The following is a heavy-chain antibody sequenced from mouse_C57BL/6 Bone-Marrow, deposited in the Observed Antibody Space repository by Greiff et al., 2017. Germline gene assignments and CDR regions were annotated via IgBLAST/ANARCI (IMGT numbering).Heavy chain of an antibody. CDR2: IYPRSGYT. CDR3: ASRRMDY. CDR1: GYTFTSYG. J-gene: IGHJ4*01. Sequence: VKLQQSGAELARPGASVKLSCTASGYTFTSYGISWVKQRTGQGLEWIGTIYPRSGYTYYHEKVKGKATLTADKSSSTAYMELRSLTAEDSAVYFCASRRMDYWGQGTSVTVSS. V-gene: IGHV1-81*01.